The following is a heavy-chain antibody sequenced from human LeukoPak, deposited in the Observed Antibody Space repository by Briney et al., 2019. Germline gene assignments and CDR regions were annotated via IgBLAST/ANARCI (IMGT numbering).Heavy chain of an antibody. CDR1: GGSISSYY. V-gene: IGHV4-59*01. CDR3: ARGVFRYFDY. J-gene: IGHJ4*02. D-gene: IGHD6-13*01. CDR2: IYCSGST. Sequence: PSETLSLTCTVSGGSISSYYWSWIRQPPGKGLEWIGYIYCSGSTNYNPSLKSRVTISVDTSKNQFSLKLSSVTAADTAVYYCARGVFRYFDYWGQGTLVTVSS.